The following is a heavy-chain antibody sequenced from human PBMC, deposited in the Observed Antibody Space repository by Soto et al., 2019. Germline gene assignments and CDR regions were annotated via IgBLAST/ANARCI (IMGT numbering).Heavy chain of an antibody. CDR2: ISGSGVST. Sequence: GGSLRLSCAVSGFTFGNYAMTWVRQAPGKGLEWISTISGSGVSTDYADSVKGRFTISRDNSKNTLYLQMNSLRVDDTAIYYCAKMNEYYYLDVWGQGTTVTVSS. CDR3: AKMNEYYYLDV. J-gene: IGHJ6*03. CDR1: GFTFGNYA. V-gene: IGHV3-23*01.